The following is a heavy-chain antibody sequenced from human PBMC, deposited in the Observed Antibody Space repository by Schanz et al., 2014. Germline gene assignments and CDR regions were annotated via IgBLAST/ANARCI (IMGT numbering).Heavy chain of an antibody. CDR3: ARDGGRDGYNLAFDV. Sequence: VQLVESGGGLVKPGGSLRLSCTASGFTFRDYQMTWIRQAPGKGLEWVSYITSGSAKFYADSVKGRFTISRDNAKNSLYLQMNSLRAEDTAVYFCARDGGRDGYNLAFDVWGQGTLVTVSS. V-gene: IGHV3-11*01. J-gene: IGHJ3*01. D-gene: IGHD5-12*01. CDR1: GFTFRDYQ. CDR2: ITSGSAK.